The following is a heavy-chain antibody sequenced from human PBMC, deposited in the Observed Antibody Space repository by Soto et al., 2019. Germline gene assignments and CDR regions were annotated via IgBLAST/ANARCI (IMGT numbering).Heavy chain of an antibody. D-gene: IGHD5-18*01. CDR1: GGTFSSYA. J-gene: IGHJ3*02. CDR3: ASGGYSYGYREHHDAFDI. CDR2: IIPIFGTA. V-gene: IGHV1-69*13. Sequence: SVKVSCKASGGTFSSYAISWVRQAPGQGLEWMGGIIPIFGTANYAQKFQGRVTITADESTSTAYMELSSLRSEDTAVYYCASGGYSYGYREHHDAFDIWGQGTMVTVSS.